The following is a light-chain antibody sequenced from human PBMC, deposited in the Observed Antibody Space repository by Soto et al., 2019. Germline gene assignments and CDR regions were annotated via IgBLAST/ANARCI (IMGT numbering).Light chain of an antibody. CDR2: EVS. CDR1: SSDVGSYNR. V-gene: IGLV2-18*02. Sequence: QSALTQPPSVSGSPGQSVTISCTGTSSDVGSYNRVSWYQQPPGTAPKLMIYEVSNRPSGVPDRFSGSKSGNPASLTISGLQAEDEADYYCSSYTSSSTLVFGGGTKVTVL. CDR3: SSYTSSSTLV. J-gene: IGLJ2*01.